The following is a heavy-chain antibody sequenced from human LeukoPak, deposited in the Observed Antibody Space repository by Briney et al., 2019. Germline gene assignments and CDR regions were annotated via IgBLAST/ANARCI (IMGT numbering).Heavy chain of an antibody. J-gene: IGHJ6*02. V-gene: IGHV3-43*01. D-gene: IGHD5-12*01. CDR2: ISWDGGST. Sequence: QPGGSLRLSCAASGFTFDDYTMHWVRHAPGKGLEWVSLISWDGGSTYYADSVKGRFTISRDNSKNSLYLQMNSLRTEDTALYYCAKDIAGYSGYDLTTYYGMDVWGQGTTVTVSS. CDR3: AKDIAGYSGYDLTTYYGMDV. CDR1: GFTFDDYT.